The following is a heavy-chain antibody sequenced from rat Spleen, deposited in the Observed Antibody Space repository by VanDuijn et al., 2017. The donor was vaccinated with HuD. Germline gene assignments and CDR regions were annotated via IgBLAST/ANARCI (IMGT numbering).Heavy chain of an antibody. D-gene: IGHD1-9*01. CDR2: ISYSGST. V-gene: IGHV3-1*01. J-gene: IGHJ4*01. CDR1: GYSITSNY. CDR3: ARTYYGYTYRVMDA. Sequence: EVQLQESGPGLVKPSQSLSLTCSVTGYSITSNYWGWIRKFPGNKMEWIGHISYSGSTSYNPSLKSRISITRDTTKNQFFLQLNSVTTEDTATYYCARTYYGYTYRVMDAWGQGASVTVSS.